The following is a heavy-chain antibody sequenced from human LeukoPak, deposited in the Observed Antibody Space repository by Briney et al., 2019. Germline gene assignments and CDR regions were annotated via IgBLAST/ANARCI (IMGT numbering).Heavy chain of an antibody. CDR2: ISASGTTI. J-gene: IGHJ6*02. CDR3: ARDLGSGSNYRYYYGMDV. V-gene: IGHV3-48*02. Sequence: GGSLRLSCAAPGFTFRYYSINWVRQAPGKGLEWVSYISASGTTIYYADSVKGRFIISRDNAQNSLYLQMNSLRDEDTAVYYCARDLGSGSNYRYYYGMDVWGQGTTVTVSS. CDR1: GFTFRYYS. D-gene: IGHD1-26*01.